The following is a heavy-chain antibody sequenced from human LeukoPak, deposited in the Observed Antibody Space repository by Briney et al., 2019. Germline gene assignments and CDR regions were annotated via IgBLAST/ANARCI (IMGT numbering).Heavy chain of an antibody. J-gene: IGHJ4*02. Sequence: SETLSLTCTVSGYSISSGYYWGWIRQPPGKGLEWIGSIYHSGSTYYNPSLKSRVTISVDTSKNQFSLKLSSVTAADTAVYYCARVRPGWGSGSFDYWGQGTLVTVSS. D-gene: IGHD2-21*01. V-gene: IGHV4-38-2*02. CDR2: IYHSGST. CDR1: GYSISSGYY. CDR3: ARVRPGWGSGSFDY.